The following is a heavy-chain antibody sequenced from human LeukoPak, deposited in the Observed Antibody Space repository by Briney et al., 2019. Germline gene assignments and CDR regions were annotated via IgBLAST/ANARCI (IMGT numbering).Heavy chain of an antibody. CDR1: GFTFSSYA. V-gene: IGHV3-30-3*01. J-gene: IGHJ4*02. Sequence: GGSLRLSCAASGFTFSSYAMHWVRQAPGKGLEWVAVISYDGSSKYYADSVKGRFTISRDNSKNTPYLQMNSLRAEDTAVYYCARASIVVVTAILSFDYWGQGTLVTVSS. CDR3: ARASIVVVTAILSFDY. CDR2: ISYDGSSK. D-gene: IGHD2-21*02.